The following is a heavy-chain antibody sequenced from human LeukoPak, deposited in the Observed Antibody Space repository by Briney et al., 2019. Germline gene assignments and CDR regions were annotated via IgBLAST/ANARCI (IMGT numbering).Heavy chain of an antibody. Sequence: PSETLSLTCTVSGGSISSSSYYWGWIRQPPGKGLEWIGSIYYSGSTYYNPSLKSRVTISVDTSKNQFSLKLSSVTAADTAVYYCARAFLHVDTAMVTIGEAGYYFDYWGQGTRVTVSS. CDR2: IYYSGST. D-gene: IGHD5-18*01. CDR3: ARAFLHVDTAMVTIGEAGYYFDY. V-gene: IGHV4-39*01. J-gene: IGHJ4*02. CDR1: GGSISSSSYY.